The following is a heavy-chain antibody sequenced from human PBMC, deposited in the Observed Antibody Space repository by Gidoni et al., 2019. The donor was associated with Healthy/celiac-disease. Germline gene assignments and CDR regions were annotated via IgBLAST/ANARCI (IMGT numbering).Heavy chain of an antibody. CDR3: AKDPLVVVVAATTNAFDI. CDR1: GSTFSSYA. Sequence: EAQPLESGGGWVQPGGSLRLSCSASGSTFSSYAMIWVRQAPGKGLEWVSAISGSGGSTYYADSVKGRFTISRDNSKNTLYLQMNSLGAEDTAVYYCAKDPLVVVVAATTNAFDIWGQGTMVTVSS. D-gene: IGHD2-15*01. V-gene: IGHV3-23*01. J-gene: IGHJ3*02. CDR2: ISGSGGST.